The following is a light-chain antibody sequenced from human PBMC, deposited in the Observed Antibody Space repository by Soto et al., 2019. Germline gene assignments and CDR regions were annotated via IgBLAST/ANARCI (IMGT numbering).Light chain of an antibody. V-gene: IGKV3-11*01. J-gene: IGKJ1*01. CDR2: DAS. Sequence: EIVLTQSPATLSLSPGERATLSCRASQSVNRYLAWYQQKPGQAPRLLIYDASNRATGIPARFSGSGSVTDFPLTISSLEPQDFAVYYCQQRSVWPRTFGQATKVEI. CDR3: QQRSVWPRT. CDR1: QSVNRY.